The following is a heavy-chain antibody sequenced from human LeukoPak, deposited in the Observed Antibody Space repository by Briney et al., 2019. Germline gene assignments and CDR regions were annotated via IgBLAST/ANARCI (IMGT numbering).Heavy chain of an antibody. V-gene: IGHV4-61*05. Sequence: SETLSLTYSVSGASISRTTSYWGWIRQPPGKGLEWIGYIYYTGSTNYNPSLKSRVTISVDTSKNQFSLKLSPVTAADTAVYYCARRPHTGYSGDWGPHDYYYGMNVWGQGTTVTVSS. CDR3: ARRPHTGYSGDWGPHDYYYGMNV. CDR2: IYYTGST. CDR1: GASISRTTSY. D-gene: IGHD6-19*01. J-gene: IGHJ6*02.